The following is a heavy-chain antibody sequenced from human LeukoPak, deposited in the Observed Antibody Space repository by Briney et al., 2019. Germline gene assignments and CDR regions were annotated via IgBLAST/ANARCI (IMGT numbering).Heavy chain of an antibody. CDR3: ARTQWLWFGELSDRTDQDAFDI. D-gene: IGHD3-10*01. J-gene: IGHJ3*02. Sequence: GESLKISGQGSGYSFTSYWIGWVRQMPGKGLDGLGIIYPGDSNTRYSPSFQGQVTISADMSISTAYLQWSSLKASDTAMFYCARTQWLWFGELSDRTDQDAFDIWGPGTMVTVSS. CDR1: GYSFTSYW. CDR2: IYPGDSNT. V-gene: IGHV5-51*01.